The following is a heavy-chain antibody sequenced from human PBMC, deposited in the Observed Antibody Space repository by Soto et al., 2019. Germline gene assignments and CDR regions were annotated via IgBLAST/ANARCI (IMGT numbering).Heavy chain of an antibody. D-gene: IGHD4-17*01. Sequence: EVQLVESGGGLVQPGGSLKLSCAVSGFTFSGSAMHWVRQASGKGLEWVGRIRSQTNSYATAYAASGKGRFTISRDDSKNTAYLQMNSLKTEDTAVYYCTRGYGDYVRDYWGQGTLVTVSS. J-gene: IGHJ4*02. V-gene: IGHV3-73*01. CDR1: GFTFSGSA. CDR2: IRSQTNSYAT. CDR3: TRGYGDYVRDY.